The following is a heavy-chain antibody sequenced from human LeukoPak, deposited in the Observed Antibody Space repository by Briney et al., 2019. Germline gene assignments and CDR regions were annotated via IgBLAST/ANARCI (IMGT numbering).Heavy chain of an antibody. CDR3: ATQMVGSWNPAAFDI. D-gene: IGHD1-1*01. CDR2: IYTSGGT. V-gene: IGHV4-4*07. Sequence: PSETLSLTCTVSGGSISSYYWCWIRQPAGKGLEWIARIYTSGGTNYSPSLKSRVTMSVDTSKNQFSLKLNCVTAADTAVYYCATQMVGSWNPAAFDIWGQGTMVTVSS. J-gene: IGHJ3*02. CDR1: GGSISSYY.